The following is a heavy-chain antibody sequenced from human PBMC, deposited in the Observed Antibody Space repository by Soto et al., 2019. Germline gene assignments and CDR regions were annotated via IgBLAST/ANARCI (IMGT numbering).Heavy chain of an antibody. D-gene: IGHD2-2*01. J-gene: IGHJ5*02. CDR3: AKGQKDCYSTSCYLRFDP. CDR1: GFTFRVSA. CDR2: VGGSGGST. V-gene: IGHV3-23*01. Sequence: GGSLRLSCAASGFTFRVSAMGWVRQEPGKGLEWVSAVGGSGGSTYYADSVKGRFTISRDNSKNTLYLHMNSLRAEDTAVYYCAKGQKDCYSTSCYLRFDPWGQGTLVTVSS.